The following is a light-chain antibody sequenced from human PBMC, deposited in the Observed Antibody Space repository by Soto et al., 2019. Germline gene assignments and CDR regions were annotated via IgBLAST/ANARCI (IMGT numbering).Light chain of an antibody. CDR2: DAS. J-gene: IGKJ5*01. Sequence: EVVLTQSPGTLSLSPGEGGTLSCRASQTVISNSLAWYQQKPGQPPRLLIYDASSRATGIPDRFSGGGSGTDFTLTLSRLEPEDFAVYYCQQYGSSAPITFGQGTRLEIK. V-gene: IGKV3-20*01. CDR1: QTVISNS. CDR3: QQYGSSAPIT.